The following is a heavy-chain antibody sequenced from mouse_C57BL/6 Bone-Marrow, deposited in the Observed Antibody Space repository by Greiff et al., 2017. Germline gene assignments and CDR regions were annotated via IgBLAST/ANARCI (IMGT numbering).Heavy chain of an antibody. Sequence: EVQVVESGGGLVQPGGSLKLSCAASGFTFSDYGMAWVRQAPRKGPEWVAFISNLAYSIYYADTVTGRFTISRENAKNTLYLEMSSLRSEDTAMYYCARHESSHWYFDVWGTGTTVTVSS. J-gene: IGHJ1*03. D-gene: IGHD1-1*01. V-gene: IGHV5-15*01. CDR2: ISNLAYSI. CDR3: ARHESSHWYFDV. CDR1: GFTFSDYG.